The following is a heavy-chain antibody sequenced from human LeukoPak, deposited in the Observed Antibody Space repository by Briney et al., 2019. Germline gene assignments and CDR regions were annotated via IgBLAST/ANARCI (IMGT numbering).Heavy chain of an antibody. CDR1: GFTVISNH. Sequence: GGSLRLSCAPSGFTVISNHMSWVRQAPGKGLEWVSVIYSSGGTYYADSVKGRFTISRDNSKNTLYLQMNSLRAEDTAVYYCAKDLDCSSTSCDRDYWGQGTLVTVSS. CDR2: IYSSGGT. J-gene: IGHJ4*02. D-gene: IGHD2-2*02. CDR3: AKDLDCSSTSCDRDY. V-gene: IGHV3-53*01.